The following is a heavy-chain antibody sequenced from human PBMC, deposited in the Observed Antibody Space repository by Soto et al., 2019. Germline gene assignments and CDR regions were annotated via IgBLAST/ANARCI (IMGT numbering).Heavy chain of an antibody. J-gene: IGHJ4*01. CDR1: GFTFSRYW. Sequence: PGGSLRLSCAASGFTFSRYWMSWVRQTPGKGLEWVANIKDDGRDKYYVDSVKGRFTISRDNAKNSLYLQMNSLKAEDTAVYYCAGDRGSGFDFYGGHGTVVTVSS. V-gene: IGHV3-7*01. CDR3: AGDRGSGFDFY. CDR2: IKDDGRDK. D-gene: IGHD3-22*01.